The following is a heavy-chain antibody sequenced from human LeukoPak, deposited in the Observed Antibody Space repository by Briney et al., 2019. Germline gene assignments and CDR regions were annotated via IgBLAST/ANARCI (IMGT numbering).Heavy chain of an antibody. V-gene: IGHV4-38-2*02. CDR1: GYSISSGYY. Sequence: PSETLSLTCTVSGYSISSGYYWGWIRQPPGNGLEWIGEINHSGSTDYNTSLKSRVTISVDTSKNQFSLKLSSVTAADTAVYYCARGVYSYGYYNVDYWGQGTLVTVSS. J-gene: IGHJ4*02. D-gene: IGHD5-18*01. CDR3: ARGVYSYGYYNVDY. CDR2: INHSGST.